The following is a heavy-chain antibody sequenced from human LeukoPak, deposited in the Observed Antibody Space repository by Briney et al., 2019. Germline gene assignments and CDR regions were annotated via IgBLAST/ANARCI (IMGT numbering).Heavy chain of an antibody. CDR2: INWNGGST. CDR1: GFTFDDYG. V-gene: IGHV3-20*01. Sequence: VGSLRLSCAASGFTFDDYGMIWVPQAPGKGLEWVSGINWNGGSTGYADSVEGRFTISRDNAKNSPYLQMNSLRAEDRALSQCAKASDEDYYDNSGLDAFEMWGQGTMVTVSS. CDR3: AKASDEDYYDNSGLDAFEM. D-gene: IGHD3-22*01. J-gene: IGHJ3*02.